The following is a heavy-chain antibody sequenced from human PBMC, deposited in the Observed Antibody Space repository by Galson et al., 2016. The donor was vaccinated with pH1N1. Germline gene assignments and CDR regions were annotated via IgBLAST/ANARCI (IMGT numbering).Heavy chain of an antibody. V-gene: IGHV4-59*08. CDR1: GGSISSRY. CDR3: ARHWSPDYNWKPSFDY. Sequence: LSLTCTVSGGSISSRYWSWIRQSPGRGLEWIGTIYQTGDTYYNPSLKSRVTMSVDTSKNQFSLRLTSMSAADTAVYFCARHWSPDYNWKPSFDYWGQGILVTVSS. CDR2: IYQTGDT. D-gene: IGHD1-20*01. J-gene: IGHJ4*02.